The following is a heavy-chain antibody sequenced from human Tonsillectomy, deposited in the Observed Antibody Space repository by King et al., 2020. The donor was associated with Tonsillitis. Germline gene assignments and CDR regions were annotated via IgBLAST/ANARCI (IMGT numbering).Heavy chain of an antibody. D-gene: IGHD3/OR15-3a*01. V-gene: IGHV4-4*07. Sequence: VQLQESGPGLVKPSETLSLTCTVSGGSISNHYWSWIRQSAGKGLEWIGRIYISGTTNYNPPLKSLGTMSLDTSKNQFSLRLTSVTAADTAVYYCARGGGLGWYFDLWGRGTLVTVSS. CDR3: ARGGGLGWYFDL. CDR2: IYISGTT. J-gene: IGHJ2*01. CDR1: GGSISNHY.